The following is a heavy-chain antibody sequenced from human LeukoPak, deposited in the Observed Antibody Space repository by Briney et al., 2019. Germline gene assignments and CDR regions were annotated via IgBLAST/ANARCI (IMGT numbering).Heavy chain of an antibody. CDR2: IYYSGST. J-gene: IGHJ4*02. Sequence: SETLSLTCTVSGGSISSYYWSWIRQPPGKGLEWIGYIYYSGSTNYNPSLKSRVTISVDTSKIQFSLKLSSVTAADTAVYYCARVGYYDSIGFSYSHYFDYWGQGTLVTVSS. CDR3: ARVGYYDSIGFSYSHYFDY. V-gene: IGHV4-59*01. CDR1: GGSISSYY. D-gene: IGHD3-22*01.